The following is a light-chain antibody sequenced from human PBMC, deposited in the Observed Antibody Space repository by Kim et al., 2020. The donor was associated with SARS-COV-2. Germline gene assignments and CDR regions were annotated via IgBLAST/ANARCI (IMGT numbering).Light chain of an antibody. J-gene: IGKJ1*01. CDR1: HRVSTN. V-gene: IGKV3-15*01. Sequence: VLTPSPATLSVSPGERATLSCRASHRVSTNLAWYQQKPGQAPRLLIYGASTGATDIPTRFSGGGSGTEFTLTISSLHSDYFALYYCQQYNDWPWTFGQGTKVDIK. CDR3: QQYNDWPWT. CDR2: GAS.